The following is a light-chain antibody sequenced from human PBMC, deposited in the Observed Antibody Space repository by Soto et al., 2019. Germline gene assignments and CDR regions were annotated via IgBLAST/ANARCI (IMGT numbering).Light chain of an antibody. CDR3: QQLNSYPLT. V-gene: IGKV1-9*01. CDR2: AAS. Sequence: DIQLTQSPSFLSASVGDRVTITCRASQGISSYLAWYQQKPGKAPKLLIYAASTLQSGVPSRFSGSGSGTEFTLTISSLQHEDFETYYCQQLNSYPLTLGGGTKLDIK. J-gene: IGKJ4*01. CDR1: QGISSY.